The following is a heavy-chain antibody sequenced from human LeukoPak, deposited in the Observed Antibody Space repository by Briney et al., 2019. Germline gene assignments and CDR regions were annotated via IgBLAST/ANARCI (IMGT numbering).Heavy chain of an antibody. D-gene: IGHD1-26*01. Sequence: GASVKVSCKASGYTFTSYAITWVRQAPGQGLEWMGRIIPILGIANYAQKFQGRVTITADKSTSTAYMELSSLRSENTAVYYCARTVGATTGSSDYWGQGTLVTVSS. V-gene: IGHV1-69*04. CDR2: IIPILGIA. CDR1: GYTFTSYA. CDR3: ARTVGATTGSSDY. J-gene: IGHJ4*02.